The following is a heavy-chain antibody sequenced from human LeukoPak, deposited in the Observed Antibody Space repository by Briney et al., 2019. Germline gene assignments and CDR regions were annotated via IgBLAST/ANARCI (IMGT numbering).Heavy chain of an antibody. J-gene: IGHJ6*03. CDR3: ARAGRKSRGVDLVRKKETGYYYYMDV. CDR2: INSDGINT. CDR1: GFTFSNYW. V-gene: IGHV3-74*01. Sequence: GGSLRLSCAASGFTFSNYWMHWVRQAPGKGLVWVSRINSDGINTSYADSVKGLFTISRDNAKNSPYLQMNSLRAEDTAVYYCARAGRKSRGVDLVRKKETGYYYYMDVWGKGTTVTVSS. D-gene: IGHD3-10*02.